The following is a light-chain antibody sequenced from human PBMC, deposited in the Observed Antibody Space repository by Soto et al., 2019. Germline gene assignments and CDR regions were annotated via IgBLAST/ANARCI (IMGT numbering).Light chain of an antibody. CDR3: SSYTSSSNLGL. J-gene: IGLJ2*01. CDR1: SSDVGGYNY. Sequence: QSALTQPASVSGSPGQSITISCTGTSSDVGGYNYVSWYQQHPGKAPKLMIYEVSNRPSGVSNRFSGSKSGNTASLTISGLQAEDEADYYCSSYTSSSNLGLFGGGTKLTVL. V-gene: IGLV2-14*01. CDR2: EVS.